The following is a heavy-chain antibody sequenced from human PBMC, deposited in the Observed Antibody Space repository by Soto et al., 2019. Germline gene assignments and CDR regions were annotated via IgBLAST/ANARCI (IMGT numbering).Heavy chain of an antibody. D-gene: IGHD6-6*01. CDR1: GFTLSSYS. CDR3: ARLVMAARSNYYYYGMDV. CDR2: ISSSSSYI. J-gene: IGHJ6*02. V-gene: IGHV3-21*01. Sequence: PGGSLRLSCAASGFTLSSYSMNWVRQAPGKGLEWVSSISSSSSYIYYADSVKGRFTISRDNAKNSLYLQMNSLRAEDTAVYYCARLVMAARSNYYYYGMDVWGQGTTVTVSS.